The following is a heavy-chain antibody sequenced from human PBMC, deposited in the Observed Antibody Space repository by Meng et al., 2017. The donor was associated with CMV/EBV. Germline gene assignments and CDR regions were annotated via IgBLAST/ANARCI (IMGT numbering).Heavy chain of an antibody. CDR2: VTDSGGST. V-gene: IGHV3-23*01. Sequence: GESLKISCAASGFTFSSYAMNWARQAPGKGLEWVSAVTDSGGSTYYADSVKGRFTISRDNSKNTLYLQMNSLRAEDSAVYYCARGAGPNDYGRSWGQGMLVTVSS. CDR3: ARGAGPNDYGRS. J-gene: IGHJ5*02. CDR1: GFTFSSYA. D-gene: IGHD4-17*01.